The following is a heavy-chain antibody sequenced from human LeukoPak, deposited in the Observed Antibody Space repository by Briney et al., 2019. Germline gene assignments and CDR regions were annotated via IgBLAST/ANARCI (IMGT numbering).Heavy chain of an antibody. D-gene: IGHD1-26*01. Sequence: ASVKVSCEASGYIFTDYRLHWVRQAPGQGLEWMGRISPKSGDTNYAQKFQGRVTMTSDTSITTAYMELRRLKSDDTAFYFCATEDSRSGSYYDPWGQGTLVTVSS. CDR3: ATEDSRSGSYYDP. CDR1: GYIFTDYR. J-gene: IGHJ5*02. V-gene: IGHV1-2*06. CDR2: ISPKSGDT.